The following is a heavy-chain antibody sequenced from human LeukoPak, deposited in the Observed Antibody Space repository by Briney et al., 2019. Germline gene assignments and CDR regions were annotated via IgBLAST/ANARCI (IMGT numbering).Heavy chain of an antibody. CDR1: GGSISSGGYS. V-gene: IGHV4-30-2*01. Sequence: SETLSLTCAVSGGSISSGGYSWSWIRQPPGKGLEWIGYIYHSGSTYYNPSLKSRVTISVDRSKNQFSLKLSSVTAADTAVYYCARRISSWHYFDYWGQGTLVTVSS. CDR3: ARRISSWHYFDY. J-gene: IGHJ4*02. CDR2: IYHSGST. D-gene: IGHD2-15*01.